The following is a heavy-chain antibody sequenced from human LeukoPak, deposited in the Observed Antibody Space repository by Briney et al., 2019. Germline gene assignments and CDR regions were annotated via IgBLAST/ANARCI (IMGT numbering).Heavy chain of an antibody. CDR3: ARDKDYTYYDFWSGPTSQGAFDI. J-gene: IGHJ3*02. Sequence: ASVKVSCKASGGTFSSYAISWVRQAPGQGLEWMGGIIPIFGTANYAQKFQGRVTITADESTSTAYMELSSLRSDDTAVYYCARDKDYTYYDFWSGPTSQGAFDIWGQGTMVTVSS. CDR2: IIPIFGTA. CDR1: GGTFSSYA. D-gene: IGHD3-3*01. V-gene: IGHV1-69*01.